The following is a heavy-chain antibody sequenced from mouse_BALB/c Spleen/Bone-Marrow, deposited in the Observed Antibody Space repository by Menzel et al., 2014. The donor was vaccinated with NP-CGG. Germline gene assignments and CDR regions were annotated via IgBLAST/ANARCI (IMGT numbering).Heavy chain of an antibody. D-gene: IGHD2-1*01. CDR1: GFSLTSYG. CDR2: IWRGGST. CDR3: ATYGNLFAY. V-gene: IGHV2-5-1*01. J-gene: IGHJ3*01. Sequence: VQLQQSGPSLVQPSQSLSITCTVPGFSLTSYGVHWVRQSPGKGLEWLGVIWRGGSTDYNAAFMSRLSITKDNSKSQVFFKMNSRQADDTAIYYCATYGNLFAYWGQGTRVTVSA.